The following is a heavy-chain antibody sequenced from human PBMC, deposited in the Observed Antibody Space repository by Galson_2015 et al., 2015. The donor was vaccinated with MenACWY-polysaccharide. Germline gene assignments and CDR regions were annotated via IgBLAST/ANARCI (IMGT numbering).Heavy chain of an antibody. V-gene: IGHV1-8*01. CDR2: MNPNSGHT. D-gene: IGHD3-22*01. CDR3: ARGGKYYYDSSGYLNWFDP. CDR1: GYTFSSYD. J-gene: IGHJ5*02. Sequence: SVKVSCKASGYTFSSYDINWVRQPPGQGLEWMGWMNPNSGHTGYAQKFQGRVTMTRNTSISIAYMELSSLRSEDTAVYYCARGGKYYYDSSGYLNWFDPWCQATLVTVSS.